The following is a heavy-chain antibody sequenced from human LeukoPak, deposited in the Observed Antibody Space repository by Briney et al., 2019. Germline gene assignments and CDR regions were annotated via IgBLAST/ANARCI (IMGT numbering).Heavy chain of an antibody. CDR2: IYYSGST. CDR1: GGSISSGGYY. Sequence: SQTLSLTCTVSGGSISSGGYYWSWIRQHPGKGLEWIGYIYYSGSTYYNPSLKSRVTIPVDTSKNQFSLKLSSVTAADTAVYYCARVRYCSGGSCYSPYYYYYMDVWGKGTTVTVSS. CDR3: ARVRYCSGGSCYSPYYYYYMDV. D-gene: IGHD2-15*01. J-gene: IGHJ6*03. V-gene: IGHV4-31*03.